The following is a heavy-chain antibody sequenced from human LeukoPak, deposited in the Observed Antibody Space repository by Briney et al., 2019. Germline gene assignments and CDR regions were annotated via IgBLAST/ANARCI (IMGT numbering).Heavy chain of an antibody. V-gene: IGHV4-34*01. Sequence: SETPSLTCAVYGGSLSGNYWSWIRQPPGKGLEWIGEINPSGSTNYNPSLKSRVTISVDTSKNQFSLNLSSVTAADTAMYYCARGRPGYSSSWYSTWGQGTLVTVSS. CDR3: ARGRPGYSSSWYST. CDR1: GGSLSGNY. D-gene: IGHD6-13*01. CDR2: INPSGST. J-gene: IGHJ4*02.